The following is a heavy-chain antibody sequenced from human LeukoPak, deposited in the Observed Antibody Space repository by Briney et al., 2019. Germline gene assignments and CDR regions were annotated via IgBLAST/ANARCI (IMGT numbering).Heavy chain of an antibody. J-gene: IGHJ5*02. CDR1: GFTFSTYG. V-gene: IGHV3-21*06. CDR2: ISGSSTSI. D-gene: IGHD5-18*01. CDR3: ARDVGYRSWFDP. Sequence: GGSLRLSCATSGFTFSTYGMHWVRQAPGKGLEWVSFISGSSTSIYHADSVKGRFTISRDNAKNSLYLQMNSLRAEDTAVYYCARDVGYRSWFDPWGQGTLVIVSS.